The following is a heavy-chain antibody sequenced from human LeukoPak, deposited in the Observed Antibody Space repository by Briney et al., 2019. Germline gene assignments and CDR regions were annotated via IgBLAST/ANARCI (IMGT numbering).Heavy chain of an antibody. Sequence: ASVKVSCKASGYTFTGYYMHWVRQAPGQGLEWMGWINPNSGGTNYAQKFQGRVTMTRDTSISTAYMELSRLRSDDTAVYYCAREVVDTAMAFDYWGQGTLVTVSS. V-gene: IGHV1-2*02. CDR1: GYTFTGYY. CDR2: INPNSGGT. CDR3: AREVVDTAMAFDY. J-gene: IGHJ4*02. D-gene: IGHD5-18*01.